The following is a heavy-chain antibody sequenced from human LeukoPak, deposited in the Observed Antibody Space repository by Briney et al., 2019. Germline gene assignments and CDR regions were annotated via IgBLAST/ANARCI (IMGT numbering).Heavy chain of an antibody. D-gene: IGHD3-9*01. J-gene: IGHJ5*02. Sequence: ASVKVSCKASGYTFTRYGISWVRQAPGQGLEWMGWISAFNGNTNYAQKLQGRVTMTTDTSTSTAYMELRSLRSDDTAIYYCAIDYDILTGYYNRGDNWFDPWGQGTLVTVSS. CDR3: AIDYDILTGYYNRGDNWFDP. CDR1: GYTFTRYG. CDR2: ISAFNGNT. V-gene: IGHV1-18*01.